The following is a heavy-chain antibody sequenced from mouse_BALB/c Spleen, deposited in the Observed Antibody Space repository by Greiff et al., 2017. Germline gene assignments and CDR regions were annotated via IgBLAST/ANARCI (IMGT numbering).Heavy chain of an antibody. Sequence: EVKLVESGGGLVQPGGSLKLSCAASGFDFSRYWMSWVRQAPGKGLEWIGEINPDSSTINYTPSLKDKFIISRDNAKNTLYLQMSKVRSEDTALYYCARLLDYDAMDYWGQGTSVTVSS. CDR2: INPDSSTI. V-gene: IGHV4-1*02. J-gene: IGHJ4*01. CDR3: ARLLDYDAMDY. CDR1: GFDFSRYW.